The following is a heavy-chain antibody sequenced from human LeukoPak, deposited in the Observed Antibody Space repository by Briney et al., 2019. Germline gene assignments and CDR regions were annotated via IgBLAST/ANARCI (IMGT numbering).Heavy chain of an antibody. V-gene: IGHV1-69*04. D-gene: IGHD4-17*01. CDR3: AGPGGHDYGDYGELLQH. CDR2: IIPILGIA. CDR1: GGTFSSYA. J-gene: IGHJ1*01. Sequence: SVKVSCKASGGTFSSYAISWVRQAPGQGLEWMGRIIPILGIANYAQKFQGRVTITADKSTSTAYMELSSLRSEDTAVYYCAGPGGHDYGDYGELLQHWGQGTLVTVSS.